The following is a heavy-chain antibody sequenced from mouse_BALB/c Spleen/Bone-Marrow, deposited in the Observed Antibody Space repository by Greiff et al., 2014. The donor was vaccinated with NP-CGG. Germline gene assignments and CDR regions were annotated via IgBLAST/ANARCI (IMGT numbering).Heavy chain of an antibody. D-gene: IGHD1-1*01. J-gene: IGHJ2*01. V-gene: IGHV1S81*02. Sequence: QVQLQQSGAELVKPGASVKLSCKASGYTFTSYWMHWVKQRPGQGLEWIGVINPSNGRTNYNEKFKSKATLTVDKSSSTAYMQLSSLTSEDSAVYYCARRATTVVATDYWGQGTTLTASS. CDR2: INPSNGRT. CDR1: GYTFTSYW. CDR3: ARRATTVVATDY.